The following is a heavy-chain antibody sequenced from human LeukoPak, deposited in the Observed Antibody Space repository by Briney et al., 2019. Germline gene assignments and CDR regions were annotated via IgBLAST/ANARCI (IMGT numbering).Heavy chain of an antibody. D-gene: IGHD1-7*01. J-gene: IGHJ4*02. CDR2: FDPEDGET. Sequence: GASVKVSCKVSGYTLTELSMHWVRQAPGKGLEWMGGFDPEDGETIYAQKFQGRVTMTEDTSTDTAYMELSSLRSEDTAVYYCATDTAGTTGFDYWGQETLVTVSS. CDR1: GYTLTELS. CDR3: ATDTAGTTGFDY. V-gene: IGHV1-24*01.